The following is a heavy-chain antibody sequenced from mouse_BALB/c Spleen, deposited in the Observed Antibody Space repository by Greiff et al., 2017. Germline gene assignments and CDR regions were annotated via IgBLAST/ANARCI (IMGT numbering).Heavy chain of an antibody. Sequence: QVQLQQPGAELVKPGASVKMSCKASGYTFTSYNMHWVKQTPGQGLEWIGAIYPGNGDTSYNQKFKGKATLTADKSSSTAYMQLSSLTSEDSAVYYCARERTTPYAMDYWGQGTSVTVSS. V-gene: IGHV1-12*01. CDR1: GYTFTSYN. CDR2: IYPGNGDT. D-gene: IGHD5-5*01. CDR3: ARERTTPYAMDY. J-gene: IGHJ4*01.